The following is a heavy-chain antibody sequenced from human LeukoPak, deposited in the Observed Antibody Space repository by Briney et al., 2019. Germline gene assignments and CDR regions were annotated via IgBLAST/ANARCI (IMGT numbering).Heavy chain of an antibody. CDR3: ARAGGYSGSYYEFDY. D-gene: IGHD1-26*01. CDR2: IYHSGST. V-gene: IGHV4-38-2*01. CDR1: GYSISSGYY. Sequence: SEALSLTCAVAGYSISSGYYWGWIRQPPGKGLEWIGSIYHSGSTYCNPFLKSRVTISVDTSKNQFSLKLSSVTAADTAVYYCARAGGYSGSYYEFDYWGQGTLVTVSS. J-gene: IGHJ4*02.